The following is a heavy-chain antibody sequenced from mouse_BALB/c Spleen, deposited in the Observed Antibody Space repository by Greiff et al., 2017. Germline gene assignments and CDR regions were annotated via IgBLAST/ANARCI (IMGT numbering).Heavy chain of an antibody. J-gene: IGHJ3*01. CDR3: ARGDYYGSSPWFAY. Sequence: EVKLMESGGGLVQPGGSRKLSCAASGFTFSSFGMHWVRQAPEKGLEWVAYISSGSSTIYYADTVKGRFTISRDNPKNTLFLQMTSLRSEDTAMYYCARGDYYGSSPWFAYWGQGTLVTVSA. CDR1: GFTFSSFG. D-gene: IGHD1-1*01. V-gene: IGHV5-17*02. CDR2: ISSGSSTI.